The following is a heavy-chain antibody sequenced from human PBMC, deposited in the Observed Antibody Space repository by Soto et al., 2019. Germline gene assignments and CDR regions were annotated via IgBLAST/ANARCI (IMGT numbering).Heavy chain of an antibody. CDR2: IERDDDDK. CDR1: GFSLTSPGMC. Sequence: SGPTLVNPTETLTLTCTFSGFSLTSPGMCVSWIRQSPGKALEWLALIERDDDDKYYSTSLETRLTISKDTRKNQVVLTMANMEPADTATYYCARSIRGPRRFNGMDVWGQGTTVTVS. V-gene: IGHV2-70*13. J-gene: IGHJ6*02. D-gene: IGHD1-20*01. CDR3: ARSIRGPRRFNGMDV.